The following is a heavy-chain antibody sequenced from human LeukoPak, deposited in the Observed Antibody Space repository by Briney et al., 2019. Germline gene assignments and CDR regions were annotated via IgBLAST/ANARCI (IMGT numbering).Heavy chain of an antibody. CDR2: ISAYNGNT. V-gene: IGHV1-18*01. D-gene: IGHD2-21*02. CDR1: GYTFTSYG. J-gene: IGHJ4*02. CDR3: ATGKYCGGDCYSN. Sequence: ASVKVSCKASGYTFTSYGISWVRQAPGQGLEWMGWISAYNGNTNYAQKFQGRVTMTEDTSTDTAYMELSSLRSEDTAVYYCATGKYCGGDCYSNWGQGTLVTVSS.